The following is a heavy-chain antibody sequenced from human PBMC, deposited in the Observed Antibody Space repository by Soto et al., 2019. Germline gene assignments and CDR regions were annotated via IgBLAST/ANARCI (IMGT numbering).Heavy chain of an antibody. J-gene: IGHJ5*02. CDR3: AGSQFDILTGEFHWFDP. D-gene: IGHD3-9*01. Sequence: PSETLSLTCTVSGGSISSGDYYWSWIRQPPGKGLEWIGSIYYSGSTYYNPSLKSRVTVSVDTSKNQFSLKLSSVTAADTAVYYCAGSQFDILTGEFHWFDPWGQGTLVTVSS. CDR1: GGSISSGDYY. CDR2: IYYSGST. V-gene: IGHV4-39*07.